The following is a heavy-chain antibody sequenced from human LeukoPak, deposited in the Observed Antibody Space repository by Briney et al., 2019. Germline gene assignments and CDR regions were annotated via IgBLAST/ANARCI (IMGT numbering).Heavy chain of an antibody. CDR3: ARDGGPVFFDP. CDR1: GYIFTTYA. D-gene: IGHD3-10*01. CDR2: ISPYNGNT. V-gene: IGHV1-18*01. Sequence: GASVKVSCKTSGYIFTTYAITWVRQAPGQGLEWMGWISPYNGNTAYAQKLQGRVTMTTDRSTSTAYMELRNLTSDDTAVYYCARDGGPVFFDPRGQGTLVTVSS. J-gene: IGHJ5*02.